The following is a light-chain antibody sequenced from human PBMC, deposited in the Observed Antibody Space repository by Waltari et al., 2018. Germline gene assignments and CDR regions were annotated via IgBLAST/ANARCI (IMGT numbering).Light chain of an antibody. J-gene: IGKJ4*01. CDR1: QRIASY. CDR3: LPHDSYPLT. Sequence: DIQMTQSPSSLSASVGDTVTITCRASQRIASYVNWFQQKPGKSPTLLIFSSKTLQSGVPSRFRGGGSWTDFPLTLSGLQPEDFPTYYCLPHDSYPLTFGGGTEVEFK. CDR2: SSK. V-gene: IGKV1-39*01.